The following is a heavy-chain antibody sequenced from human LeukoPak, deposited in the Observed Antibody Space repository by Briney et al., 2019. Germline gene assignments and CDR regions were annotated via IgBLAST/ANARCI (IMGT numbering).Heavy chain of an antibody. CDR3: ARENLWGSLDY. Sequence: GGSLRPSCAASGFTFGSYSMNWVRQAPGKGLEWVSSITSSSSYIYYADSVKGRFTISRDNAKNSLDLQMNSLRAEDTAVYYCARENLWGSLDYWGQGTLVTVSS. CDR1: GFTFGSYS. D-gene: IGHD7-27*01. J-gene: IGHJ4*02. CDR2: ITSSSSYI. V-gene: IGHV3-21*01.